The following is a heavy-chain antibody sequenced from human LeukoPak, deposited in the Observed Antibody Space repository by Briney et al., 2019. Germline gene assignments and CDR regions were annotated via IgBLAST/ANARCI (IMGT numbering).Heavy chain of an antibody. J-gene: IGHJ4*02. CDR3: AGYSAGWSSGGGY. CDR1: GGSISSLTYY. D-gene: IGHD6-19*01. CDR2: VYFSGTT. Sequence: SENLSLTCTVPGGSISSLTYYWGWFRQPPGRGREWVASVYFSGTTYYSPSLKSRAAISVNRSNNQFSLRLNSVTAADAAVYFCAGYSAGWSSGGGYWGQGTLVTVSS. V-gene: IGHV4-39*01.